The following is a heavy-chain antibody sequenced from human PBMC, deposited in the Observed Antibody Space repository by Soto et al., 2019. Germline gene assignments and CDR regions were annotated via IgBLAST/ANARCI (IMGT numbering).Heavy chain of an antibody. V-gene: IGHV4-59*01. CDR2: IYYSGST. CDR3: ARTTVVTPVGGGYYYGMDV. CDR1: GGSMISYY. D-gene: IGHD4-17*01. J-gene: IGHJ6*02. Sequence: PSETLSLTCTVSGGSMISYYWSWIRQPPGRGLEWIGYIYYSGSTNYNPSLKSRVTISVDTSKNQFSLKLSSVTAADTAVYYCARTTVVTPVGGGYYYGMDVWGQGTTVTVSS.